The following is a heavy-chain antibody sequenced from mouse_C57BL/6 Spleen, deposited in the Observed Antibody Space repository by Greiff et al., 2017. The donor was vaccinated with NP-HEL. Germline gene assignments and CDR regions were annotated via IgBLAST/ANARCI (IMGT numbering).Heavy chain of an antibody. V-gene: IGHV1-52*01. D-gene: IGHD2-3*01. CDR3: ARSDGYLFAMDY. J-gene: IGHJ4*01. Sequence: VQLQQPGAELVRPGSSVKLSCKASGYTFTSYWMHWVKQRPIQGLEWIGNIYPSDSETHYNQKFKDKATLSVDKSSSTAYMQLSSLTSEDSAVYYCARSDGYLFAMDYWGQGTSVTVSS. CDR1: GYTFTSYW. CDR2: IYPSDSET.